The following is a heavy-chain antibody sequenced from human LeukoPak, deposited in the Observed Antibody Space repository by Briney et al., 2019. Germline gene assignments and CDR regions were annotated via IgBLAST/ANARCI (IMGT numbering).Heavy chain of an antibody. J-gene: IGHJ5*02. CDR2: IGAYNGNT. CDR3: ARDRTIFGVVSHWFDP. CDR1: GYTFTSYG. D-gene: IGHD3-3*01. V-gene: IGHV1-18*01. Sequence: ASVKVSCKASGYTFTSYGISWVRQAPGQGLEWMGWIGAYNGNTNYAQKLQGRVTMTTDTSTSTAYMELRSLRSDDTAVYYCARDRTIFGVVSHWFDPWGQGTLVTVSS.